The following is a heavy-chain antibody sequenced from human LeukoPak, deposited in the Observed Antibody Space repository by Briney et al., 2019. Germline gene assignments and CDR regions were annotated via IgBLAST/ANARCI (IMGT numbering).Heavy chain of an antibody. CDR1: GYTFTSYA. Sequence: ASVKVSCKASGYTFTSYAMHWVRQAPGQRLEWMGWINAGNGNTKYSRESQGRVTITRDTSASTAYMELSSLRSEDMAVYYCARARYGDYWFDPWGQGTLVTVSS. V-gene: IGHV1-3*03. CDR3: ARARYGDYWFDP. D-gene: IGHD4-17*01. J-gene: IGHJ5*02. CDR2: INAGNGNT.